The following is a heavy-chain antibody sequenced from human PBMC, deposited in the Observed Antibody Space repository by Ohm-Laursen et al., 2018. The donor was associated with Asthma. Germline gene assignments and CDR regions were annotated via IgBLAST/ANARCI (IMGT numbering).Heavy chain of an antibody. V-gene: IGHV4-30-4*01. CDR2: IFHSGST. CDR1: GGSISSGNLY. CDR3: ARGPGSPYNWFDP. D-gene: IGHD6-19*01. J-gene: IGHJ5*02. Sequence: SQTLSLTCTVSGGSISSGNLYWSWIRQAPGKGLEWIGYIFHSGSTYYTPSLKSRVTISVDTSKNQFSLKLSSVTAADTAVYYCARGPGSPYNWFDPWGQGTLVTVSS.